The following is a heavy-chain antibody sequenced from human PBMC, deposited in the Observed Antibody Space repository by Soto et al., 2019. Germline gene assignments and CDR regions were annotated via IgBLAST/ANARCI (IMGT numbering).Heavy chain of an antibody. D-gene: IGHD3-22*01. CDR2: IIPIFGTA. CDR3: ARDPAYYYDSSGQV. CDR1: GGTFSSYA. J-gene: IGHJ4*02. V-gene: IGHV1-69*06. Sequence: GASVKVSCKASGGTFSSYAISWVRQAPGQGLEWMGGIIPIFGTANYAQKFQGRVTITADKSTSTAYMELSSLRSEDTAVYYCARDPAYYYDSSGQVWGQGTLVTVSS.